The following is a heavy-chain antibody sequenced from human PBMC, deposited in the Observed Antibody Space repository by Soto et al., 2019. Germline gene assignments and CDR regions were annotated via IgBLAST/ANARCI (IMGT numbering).Heavy chain of an antibody. J-gene: IGHJ5*02. Sequence: SVKVSCKASGGTFSSYTISWVRQAPGQGLEWMGRIIPILGKTNYAQKLQGRVTITADKSTSTAYMELRSLRSDDTAVYYCARSVEYSSSPGFDPWGQGTLVTVSS. V-gene: IGHV1-69*02. CDR1: GGTFSSYT. CDR2: IIPILGKT. D-gene: IGHD6-6*01. CDR3: ARSVEYSSSPGFDP.